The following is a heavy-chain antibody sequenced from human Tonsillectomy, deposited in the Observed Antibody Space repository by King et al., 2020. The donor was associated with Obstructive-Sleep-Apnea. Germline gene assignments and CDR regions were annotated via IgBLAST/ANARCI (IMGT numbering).Heavy chain of an antibody. V-gene: IGHV4-31*03. Sequence: HVQLQESGPGLVKPSQTLSLTCIVSGGSISSGGYYWSWIRQHPGKGLEWIGYSYYSGSTYYNPSLKSRITISVDTSKNQFPLNLSSVTAADTAVYYCARESSSMVRGVIYSYYGMDVWGQGTTVTVSS. CDR3: ARESSSMVRGVIYSYYGMDV. J-gene: IGHJ6*02. D-gene: IGHD3-10*01. CDR2: SYYSGST. CDR1: GGSISSGGYY.